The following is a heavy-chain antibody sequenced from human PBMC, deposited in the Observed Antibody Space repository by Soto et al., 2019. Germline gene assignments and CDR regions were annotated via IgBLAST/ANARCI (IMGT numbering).Heavy chain of an antibody. J-gene: IGHJ4*02. Sequence: GASVNVSCKASGYTFATYYMHWVRQAPGQGLEWMGIINPSGGSTSYAQKFQDRVTMTRDTSTSTVYMALSSLRSEDTAVYYCARASSGATYAHFDYWGQGTLVTVSS. CDR2: INPSGGST. D-gene: IGHD6-25*01. V-gene: IGHV1-46*01. CDR1: GYTFATYY. CDR3: ARASSGATYAHFDY.